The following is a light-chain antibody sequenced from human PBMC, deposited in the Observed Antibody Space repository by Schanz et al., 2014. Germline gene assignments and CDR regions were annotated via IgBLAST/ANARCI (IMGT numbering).Light chain of an antibody. J-gene: IGLJ3*02. Sequence: QSALTQPHSVSGSPGQSLTLSCTGTSSDVGSYNYVSWYQQHPGKAPKLIIFDVNKRPSGIPDRFSGSKSGSTASLHISGLQAEDEADYYCCSYAGSSALGVFGGGTKLSV. V-gene: IGLV2-11*01. CDR3: CSYAGSSALGV. CDR1: SSDVGSYNY. CDR2: DVN.